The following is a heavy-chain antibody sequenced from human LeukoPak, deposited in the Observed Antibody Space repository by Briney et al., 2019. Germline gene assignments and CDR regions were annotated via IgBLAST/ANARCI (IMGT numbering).Heavy chain of an antibody. J-gene: IGHJ2*01. V-gene: IGHV3-30-3*01. Sequence: GGSLRLSCTASGFTFSSYAMHWVRQAPGKGLEWVAVISYDGSNKYYADSVKGRFTISRDNSKNTLYLQMNTLRAEDTAIFYCVTSRRTGTYLEGYFDLWGRGTLVTVSS. CDR3: VTSRRTGTYLEGYFDL. D-gene: IGHD1-26*01. CDR1: GFTFSSYA. CDR2: ISYDGSNK.